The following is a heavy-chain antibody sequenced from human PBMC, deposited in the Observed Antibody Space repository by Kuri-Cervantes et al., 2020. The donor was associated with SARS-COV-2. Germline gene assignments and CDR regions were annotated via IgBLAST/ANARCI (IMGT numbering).Heavy chain of an antibody. Sequence: ASVKVSCKASGYTFTSYGISWVRQAPGQGLEWMGWISANNGNTNYAQKLQGRVTMTTDTSTSTAYMELSSLRSEDTAVYYCARSEDARVVRFLGWFVVRAFDIRGQGTMVTVSS. CDR1: GYTFTSYG. CDR3: ARSEDARVVRFLGWFVVRAFDI. D-gene: IGHD3-3*01. J-gene: IGHJ3*02. V-gene: IGHV1-18*01. CDR2: ISANNGNT.